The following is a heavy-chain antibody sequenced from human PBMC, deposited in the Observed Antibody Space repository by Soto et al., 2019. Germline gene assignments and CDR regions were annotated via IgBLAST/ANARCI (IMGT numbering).Heavy chain of an antibody. J-gene: IGHJ6*03. CDR2: IYFSGST. V-gene: IGHV4-31*11. CDR1: GWSLSNGGYY. Sequence: QLQLQESGPGLVKPSQTLSRTCAVSGWSLSNGGYYWSWIRQHPGKGLEWIGSIYFSGSTYYNPSLKSRVTLSVATPKNQFSLKLSSVTAADTAVYYCARDSHSQQPNHRWGGGYMDGWGKGTKVTVSS. CDR3: ARDSHSQQPNHRWGGGYMDG. D-gene: IGHD6-13*01.